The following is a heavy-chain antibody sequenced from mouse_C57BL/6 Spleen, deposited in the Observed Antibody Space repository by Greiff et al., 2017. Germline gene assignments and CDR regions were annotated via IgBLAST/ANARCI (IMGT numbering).Heavy chain of an antibody. D-gene: IGHD1-1*01. Sequence: VQLQQSGPELVKPGASVKISCKASGYAFSSSWMNWVKQRPGKGLGWIGRIYPGDGDTNYNGKFKGKATLTADKSSSTAYMQLSSLTSEDSAVYFCARATTVVEGYYAMDYWGQGTSVTVSS. J-gene: IGHJ4*01. CDR1: GYAFSSSW. V-gene: IGHV1-82*01. CDR2: IYPGDGDT. CDR3: ARATTVVEGYYAMDY.